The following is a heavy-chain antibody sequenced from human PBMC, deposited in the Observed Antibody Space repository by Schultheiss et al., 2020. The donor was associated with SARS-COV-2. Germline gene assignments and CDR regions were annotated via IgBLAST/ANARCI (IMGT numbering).Heavy chain of an antibody. CDR2: IGRTPSNL. V-gene: IGHV3-21*01. CDR3: ARVRLPGPGYFDY. J-gene: IGHJ4*02. Sequence: GGSLRLSCAASGFTFDDYAMHWVRQAPGRGLEWVSSIGRTPSNLYYADSVQGRFTISRDNSKNTLYLQMNSLRVEDTAVYYCARVRLPGPGYFDYWGQGTLVTVSS. CDR1: GFTFDDYA. D-gene: IGHD5-12*01.